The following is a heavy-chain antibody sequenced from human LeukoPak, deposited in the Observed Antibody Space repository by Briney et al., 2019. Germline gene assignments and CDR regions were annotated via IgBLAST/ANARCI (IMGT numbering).Heavy chain of an antibody. Sequence: PSETLSLTCAVYGGSFSGYYWSWIRQPPGKGLEWIGEINHSGSTNYNPSLKSRVTISVDTSKNQFSLKLSSVTAADTAVYYCARRGMGAAHDYWGQGTLVTVSS. CDR1: GGSFSGYY. CDR3: ARRGMGAAHDY. J-gene: IGHJ4*02. V-gene: IGHV4-34*01. CDR2: INHSGST. D-gene: IGHD6-6*01.